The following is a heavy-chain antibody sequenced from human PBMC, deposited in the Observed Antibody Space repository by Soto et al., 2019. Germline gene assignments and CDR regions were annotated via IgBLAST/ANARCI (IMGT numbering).Heavy chain of an antibody. CDR3: TTLAPRVLQPRNSFDS. Sequence: EVQLLESGGGLVQPGGSLRLSCAASGFTFSSYAMSWVRQAPWKGLEWVSAISGSGGSTYYADSVKGRFTISRDNSKNTLYLQRNSLRAEETAVYYCTTLAPRVLQPRNSFDSWGQGTLVTVSS. J-gene: IGHJ4*02. CDR2: ISGSGGST. D-gene: IGHD6-6*01. V-gene: IGHV3-23*01. CDR1: GFTFSSYA.